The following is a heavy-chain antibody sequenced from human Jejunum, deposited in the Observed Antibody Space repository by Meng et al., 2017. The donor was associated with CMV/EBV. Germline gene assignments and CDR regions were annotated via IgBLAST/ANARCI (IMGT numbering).Heavy chain of an antibody. Sequence: STCEWSWIRQPRGEGLEWIGYVFCGGGTDYGPSLNSRVTISLDASGGQFSLKLASVAAADAAVYYCARLAEYCAGDCYLGGFGYWGQGTLVTVSS. J-gene: IGHJ4*02. V-gene: IGHV4-59*08. CDR2: VFCGGGT. D-gene: IGHD2-21*02. CDR3: ARLAEYCAGDCYLGGFGY. CDR1: STCE.